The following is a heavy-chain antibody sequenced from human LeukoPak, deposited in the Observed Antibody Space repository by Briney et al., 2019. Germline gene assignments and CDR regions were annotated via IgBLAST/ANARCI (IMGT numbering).Heavy chain of an antibody. CDR1: GFTFSSYS. CDR2: ISSSSSYI. Sequence: GGSLRLSGAASGFTFSSYSMNWVRQAPGKGLEWVSSISSSSSYIYYADSVKGRFTISRDNAKNSLYLQMNSLRAEDTAVYYCARDLDYGSGDPSVYYYCYGMDVWGQGTTVTVS. V-gene: IGHV3-21*01. J-gene: IGHJ6*02. CDR3: ARDLDYGSGDPSVYYYCYGMDV. D-gene: IGHD3-10*01.